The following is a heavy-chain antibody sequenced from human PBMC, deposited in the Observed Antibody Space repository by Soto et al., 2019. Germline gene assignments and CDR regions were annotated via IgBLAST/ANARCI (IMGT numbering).Heavy chain of an antibody. J-gene: IGHJ5*02. CDR3: TTKVVVGSNWFDP. V-gene: IGHV3-15*01. D-gene: IGHD2-2*01. Sequence: EVQLVESGGGLVKPGGSLRLSCAASGFTFSNAWMSWVRQAPGKGLEWVGRIKSKTDGGTTDYAAPVKGRFTISRDDSKTTLYLQMNSLKTEDTAVYYCTTKVVVGSNWFDPWGQGTLVTVSS. CDR1: GFTFSNAW. CDR2: IKSKTDGGTT.